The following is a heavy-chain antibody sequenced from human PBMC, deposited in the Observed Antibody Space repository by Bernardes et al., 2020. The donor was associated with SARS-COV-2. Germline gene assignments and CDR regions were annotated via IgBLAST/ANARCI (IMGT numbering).Heavy chain of an antibody. J-gene: IGHJ5*02. CDR3: ARDLVVVSASSWEDEGLKWFDP. D-gene: IGHD2-15*01. CDR2: IYNSESP. CDR1: GASITNYY. Sequence: SETLSLTCTVSGASITNYYWSWIRQPAGKGLEWIGRIYNSESPNYNPSLRSRVTMSLDTSKNQFSLKLTSVTAADTAVYYCARDLVVVSASSWEDEGLKWFDPWGQGALVTVSA. V-gene: IGHV4-4*07.